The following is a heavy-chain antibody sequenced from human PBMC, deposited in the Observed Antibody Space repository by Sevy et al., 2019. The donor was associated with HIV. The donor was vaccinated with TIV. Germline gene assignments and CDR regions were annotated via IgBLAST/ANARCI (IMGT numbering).Heavy chain of an antibody. CDR2: IYYSGST. V-gene: IGHV4-59*01. CDR3: AREFSGATYYFDY. D-gene: IGHD1-26*01. J-gene: IGHJ4*02. CDR1: GGSISSYY. Sequence: SETLSLTCTVSGGSISSYYWSWIRQPPGKGLEWIGYIYYSGSTNYNPSLKSRVTISVDTSKNQFSLKLSSVTAADTAVYYCAREFSGATYYFDYWGQGTLVTVSS.